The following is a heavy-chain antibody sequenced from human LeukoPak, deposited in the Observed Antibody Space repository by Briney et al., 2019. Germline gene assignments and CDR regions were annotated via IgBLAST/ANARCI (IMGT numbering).Heavy chain of an antibody. V-gene: IGHV1-2*02. CDR3: ASAGTTLSLPGLYYFDY. J-gene: IGHJ4*02. CDR2: INPHSGGT. Sequence: GASVKVSCKASGYTFIGYYMHWVRQAPGQGLEWMGWINPHSGGTNSEQNFQGRVTMSRDTSISTVYMELSRLRSDDTAFYYCASAGTTLSLPGLYYFDYWGQGSLVTVSS. D-gene: IGHD1/OR15-1a*01. CDR1: GYTFIGYY.